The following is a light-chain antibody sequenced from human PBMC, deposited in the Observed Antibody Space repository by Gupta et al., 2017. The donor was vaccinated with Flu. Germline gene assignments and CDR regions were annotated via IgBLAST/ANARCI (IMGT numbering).Light chain of an antibody. CDR1: QSVSSSY. J-gene: IGKJ5*01. CDR3: QWHGSSAPIT. CDR2: GAS. Sequence: EIVLTQSPGTLSLSPGERATLSCRASQSVSSSYLAWYKQKPCQAPRLLIYGASSRATGIPDRFSGSGYGTDLPLTISRRELEDFAVYYCQWHGSSAPITFGQATPLEIK. V-gene: IGKV3-20*01.